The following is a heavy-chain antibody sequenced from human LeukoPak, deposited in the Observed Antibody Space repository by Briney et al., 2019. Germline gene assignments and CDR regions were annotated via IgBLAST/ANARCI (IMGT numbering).Heavy chain of an antibody. V-gene: IGHV3-33*01. CDR3: ARGGPDSSDYSSLFDY. Sequence: GGSLRLSCAPSGFTFSNYGMHWVRQAPGKGLQWVALIWSDGTKKYYADSVKGRFTISRDNSENTLYLQMNSLRAEDTAVYYCARGGPDSSDYSSLFDYWGRGILVTVSS. J-gene: IGHJ4*02. CDR1: GFTFSNYG. CDR2: IWSDGTKK. D-gene: IGHD3-22*01.